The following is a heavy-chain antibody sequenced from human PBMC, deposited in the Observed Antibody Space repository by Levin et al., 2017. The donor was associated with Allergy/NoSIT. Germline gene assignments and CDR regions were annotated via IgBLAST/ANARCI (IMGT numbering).Heavy chain of an antibody. CDR2: ISWNSGSI. CDR3: ARDNIGLPDAFDI. J-gene: IGHJ3*02. V-gene: IGHV3-9*01. CDR1: GFTFDDYA. Sequence: SCAASGFTFDDYAMHWVRQAPGKGLEWVSGISWNSGSIGDADSVKGRFTIPRDNAKNSLYLQMNSLRTEDTALYYCARDNIGLPDAFDIWGQGTMVIVSS. D-gene: IGHD3-10*01.